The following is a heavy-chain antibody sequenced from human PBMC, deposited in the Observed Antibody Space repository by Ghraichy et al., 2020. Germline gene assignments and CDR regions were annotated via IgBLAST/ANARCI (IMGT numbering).Heavy chain of an antibody. CDR1: GGSISSYY. V-gene: IGHV4-59*01. D-gene: IGHD1-14*01. Sequence: SETLSLTCTVSGGSISSYYWSWIRQPPGKGLEWIGYIYYSGSTNYNPSLKSRVTISVDTSKNQFSLKLSSVTAADTAVYYCARSTAVSRLGFWFDPWGQGTLVTVSS. CDR3: ARSTAVSRLGFWFDP. CDR2: IYYSGST. J-gene: IGHJ5*02.